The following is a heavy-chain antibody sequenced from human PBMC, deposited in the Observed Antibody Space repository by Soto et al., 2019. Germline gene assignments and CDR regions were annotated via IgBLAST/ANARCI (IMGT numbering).Heavy chain of an antibody. D-gene: IGHD2-15*01. CDR2: MSPGSRYP. CDR1: GFTFGNSY. Sequence: GGSLRLSWAGSGFTFGNSYMSWIRQAPGKGLEWLSYMSPGSRYPAYADSVKGRFTVSRDNAKRSLFLQMTSLTAEDTAIYYCVRGGGGGLFDPWGQGTMVTVSS. CDR3: VRGGGGGLFDP. V-gene: IGHV3-11*06. J-gene: IGHJ5*02.